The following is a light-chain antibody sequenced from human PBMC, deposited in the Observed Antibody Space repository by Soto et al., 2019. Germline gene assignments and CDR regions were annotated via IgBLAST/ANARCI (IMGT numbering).Light chain of an antibody. Sequence: DIVLTQSPDSLAVSLGERATINCKSSQSVLCSSNNKNYLAWYQQKSGQPPKLLIYWASTRESGVPDRFSGSGSGTDFTLTISSLQAEDVAVYYCQQCYSTPWTFGQGTKVEIK. CDR2: WAS. J-gene: IGKJ1*01. V-gene: IGKV4-1*01. CDR3: QQCYSTPWT. CDR1: QSVLCSSNNKNY.